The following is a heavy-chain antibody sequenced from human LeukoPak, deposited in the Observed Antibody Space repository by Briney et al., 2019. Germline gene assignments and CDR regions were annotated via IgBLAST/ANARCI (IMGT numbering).Heavy chain of an antibody. CDR3: ARSSSGWSVDF. CDR2: INSNEGGT. CDR1: GYTFIHYG. V-gene: IGHV1-18*01. D-gene: IGHD6-19*01. J-gene: IGHJ4*02. Sequence: VASVKVSCKASGYTFIHYGVSWVRQAPGQGLEWMGWINSNEGGTLYAENLQGRVTLTTDTSTSTLYMELRTLRSDDTAVYYCARSSSGWSVDFWGQGTLVTVSS.